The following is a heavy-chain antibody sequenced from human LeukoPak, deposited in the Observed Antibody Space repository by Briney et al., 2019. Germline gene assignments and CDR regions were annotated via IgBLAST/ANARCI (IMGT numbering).Heavy chain of an antibody. V-gene: IGHV3-30*04. J-gene: IGHJ4*02. CDR2: ISYDGSNK. CDR3: ARDSALGGPFDY. Sequence: QPGRSLRLSCAASGFTFSSYAMHWVRQAPGKGLEWVAVISYDGSNKYYADSVKGRFTISRDNSKNTLYLQMNSLRAEDTAVYYCARDSALGGPFDYWGQGTLVTVSS. CDR1: GFTFSSYA.